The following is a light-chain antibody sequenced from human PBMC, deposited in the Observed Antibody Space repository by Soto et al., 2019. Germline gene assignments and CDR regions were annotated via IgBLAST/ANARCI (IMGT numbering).Light chain of an antibody. CDR2: GAS. CDR3: QQYGSSGT. V-gene: IGKV3-20*01. J-gene: IGKJ1*01. CDR1: QSVSNNY. Sequence: EIVLTQSPGTLSLSPVERATLSCRASQSVSNNYLAWYQQKPGQAPRLLIYGASNRATGIPDRFSGSGSGTEFTLTISRLEPEDFAVYNCQQYGSSGTFGQGTKVEIK.